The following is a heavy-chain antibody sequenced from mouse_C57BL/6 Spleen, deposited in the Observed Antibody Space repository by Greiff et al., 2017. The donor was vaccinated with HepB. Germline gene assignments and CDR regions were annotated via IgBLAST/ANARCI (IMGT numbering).Heavy chain of an antibody. V-gene: IGHV5-17*01. CDR3: ARPYYYGSSYGGWFAY. Sequence: EVHLVESGGGLVKPGGSLKLSCAASGFTFSDYGMHWVRQAPEKGLEWVAYISSGSSTIYYADTVKGRFTISRDNAKNTLFLQMTSLRSEDTAMYYCARPYYYGSSYGGWFAYWGQGTLVTVSA. D-gene: IGHD1-1*01. CDR1: GFTFSDYG. J-gene: IGHJ3*01. CDR2: ISSGSSTI.